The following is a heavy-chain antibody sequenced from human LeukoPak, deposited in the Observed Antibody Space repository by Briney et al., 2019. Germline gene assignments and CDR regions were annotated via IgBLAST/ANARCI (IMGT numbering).Heavy chain of an antibody. Sequence: GGSLGLSCAASGFIFRSYWMSWVRQAPGKGLEWVANIKPDGSEKNSVDFVKGRFTISRDNANNSLYLQMNSLRTEDTAVYFCARDYYGSGSYYTSNYYYGMDVWGQGTTVTVSS. D-gene: IGHD3-10*01. J-gene: IGHJ6*02. CDR3: ARDYYGSGSYYTSNYYYGMDV. CDR2: IKPDGSEK. V-gene: IGHV3-7*01. CDR1: GFIFRSYW.